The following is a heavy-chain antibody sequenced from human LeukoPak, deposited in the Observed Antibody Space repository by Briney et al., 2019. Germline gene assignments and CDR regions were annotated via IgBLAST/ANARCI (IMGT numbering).Heavy chain of an antibody. CDR1: GGSFSGYY. Sequence: PSETLSLTCAVYGGSFSGYYWSWIRQPPGKGLEWIGEIDHSGSTNYNPSLKSRVTISVDTSKNQFSLKLSSVTAADTAVYYCARVRTLSNRLASRDYWGQGTLVTVPS. J-gene: IGHJ4*02. CDR3: ARVRTLSNRLASRDY. V-gene: IGHV4-34*01. CDR2: IDHSGST. D-gene: IGHD4-11*01.